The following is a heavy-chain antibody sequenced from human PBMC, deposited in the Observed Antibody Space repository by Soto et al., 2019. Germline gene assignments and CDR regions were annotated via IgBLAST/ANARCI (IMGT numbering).Heavy chain of an antibody. Sequence: QMQLVQSGPEVKKPGTSVKVSCKASGFTFTSSAMQWVRQARGQRLEWIGWIGVGSRNTNYAQKFQERVTITRDMPTSTAYMELSSLRSEDTAVYYCAAESYYDILTGYSYGMDVRGQGTTVTVSS. CDR3: AAESYYDILTGYSYGMDV. D-gene: IGHD3-9*01. V-gene: IGHV1-58*02. J-gene: IGHJ6*02. CDR1: GFTFTSSA. CDR2: IGVGSRNT.